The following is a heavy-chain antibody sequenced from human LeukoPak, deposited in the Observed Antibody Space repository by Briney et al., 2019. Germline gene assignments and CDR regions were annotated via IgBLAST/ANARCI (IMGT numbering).Heavy chain of an antibody. CDR1: GFIFSSYV. J-gene: IGHJ4*02. Sequence: GGSLRLSCAASGFIFSSYVMYWVRQAPGKGLEWVTNIWSDGSNKYYADSVKGRFTISRDNSKNTLYLQMNSLRAEDTAVYYCARGLFNYDSSGLNYWGQGTLVTVSS. CDR2: IWSDGSNK. D-gene: IGHD3-22*01. CDR3: ARGLFNYDSSGLNY. V-gene: IGHV3-33*01.